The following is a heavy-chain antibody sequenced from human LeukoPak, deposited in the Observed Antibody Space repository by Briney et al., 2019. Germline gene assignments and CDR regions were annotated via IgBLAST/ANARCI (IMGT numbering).Heavy chain of an antibody. CDR1: GYTFTDYD. Sequence: ASVRVSCKSSGYTFTDYDINWVRQATGQGLEWMGWMNPDSGNTGYAQKFQGRVTMTRDTSTSTVYMELSSLRSEDTAVYYCARDRGPPRGYDSGSGLGYWGQGTLVTVSS. CDR3: ARDRGPPRGYDSGSGLGY. CDR2: MNPDSGNT. D-gene: IGHD5-12*01. V-gene: IGHV1-8*02. J-gene: IGHJ4*02.